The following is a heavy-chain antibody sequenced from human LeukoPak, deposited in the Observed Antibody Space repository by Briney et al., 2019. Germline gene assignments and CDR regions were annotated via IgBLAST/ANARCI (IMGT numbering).Heavy chain of an antibody. CDR1: GFTFSSYE. CDR2: ISSSGSTM. D-gene: IGHD2-2*01. Sequence: PGGSLRLSCAASGFTFSSYEMNWVRQAPGKGLEWVSYISSSGSTMYYADSVKGRFTISRDNAKNSLYLQMNSLRAEDTAVYYCARGKGCSSTRCHNWFDPWGQGTLVTVSS. J-gene: IGHJ5*02. CDR3: ARGKGCSSTRCHNWFDP. V-gene: IGHV3-48*03.